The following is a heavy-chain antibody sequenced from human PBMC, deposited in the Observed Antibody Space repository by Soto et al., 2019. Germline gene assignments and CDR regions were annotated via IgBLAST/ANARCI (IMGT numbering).Heavy chain of an antibody. V-gene: IGHV1-69*12. CDR3: ARARHDSTSSTESYYGMDV. CDR2: IIPAFGTE. Sequence: QVQLVQSGAEVKKPGSSVKVSCKASGGTFSSYAISWVRQAPGQGLEWMGVIIPAFGTETYAQKYQGRVTISADESSSTDYMELSSLISEDTAVYFCARARHDSTSSTESYYGMDVWGQGTTVTVSS. J-gene: IGHJ6*02. D-gene: IGHD6-6*01. CDR1: GGTFSSYA.